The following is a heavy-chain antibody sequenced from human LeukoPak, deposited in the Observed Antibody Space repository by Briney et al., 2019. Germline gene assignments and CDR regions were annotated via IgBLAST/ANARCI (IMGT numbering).Heavy chain of an antibody. CDR2: INHSGST. CDR1: GGSFSGYY. V-gene: IGHV4-34*01. J-gene: IGHJ6*03. Sequence: SETLSLTCAVYGGSFSGYYWSWIRQPPGKGLEWMGEINHSGSTNYNPSLKSRVTISVDTSKTQFSLKLSSVTAADTAVYYCARESRYYYMDVWGKGTTVTVSS. CDR3: ARESRYYYMDV.